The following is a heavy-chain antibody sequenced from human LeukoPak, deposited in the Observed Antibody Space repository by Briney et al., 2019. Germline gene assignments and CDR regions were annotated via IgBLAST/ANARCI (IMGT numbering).Heavy chain of an antibody. D-gene: IGHD3-22*01. V-gene: IGHV4-38-2*02. CDR3: ANSEWLLLRTLTRVDY. Sequence: PSETLSLTCTVSGYSISSGYYWGWIRQPPGKGLEWIGSIYHSGSAYYNPPLKSRVTISVDTSKNQFSLKLSSVTAADTAVYYCANSEWLLLRTLTRVDYWGQGTLVTVSS. J-gene: IGHJ4*02. CDR2: IYHSGSA. CDR1: GYSISSGYY.